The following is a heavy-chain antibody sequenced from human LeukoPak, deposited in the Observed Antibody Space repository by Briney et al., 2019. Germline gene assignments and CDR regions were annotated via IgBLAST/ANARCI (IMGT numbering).Heavy chain of an antibody. CDR3: ARGRVNHFWYACSGGSCYSRGNYFDY. J-gene: IGHJ4*02. Sequence: ASVKVSCKASGYTFTSYDINWVRQATGQGLEWMGWMNPNSGNTGCAQKFQGRVTITRNTSISTAYMELSSLRSEDTAVYYCARGRVNHFWYACSGGSCYSRGNYFDYWGQGTLVTVSS. V-gene: IGHV1-8*03. CDR1: GYTFTSYD. D-gene: IGHD2-15*01. CDR2: MNPNSGNT.